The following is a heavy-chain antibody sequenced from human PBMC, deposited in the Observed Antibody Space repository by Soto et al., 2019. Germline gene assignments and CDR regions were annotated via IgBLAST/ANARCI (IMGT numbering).Heavy chain of an antibody. J-gene: IGHJ6*02. D-gene: IGHD1-26*01. CDR3: AGRVGATNYGMDV. V-gene: IGHV3-53*01. CDR2: IDSGGST. CDR1: EFTVSSNY. Sequence: EVQLVESGGGLIQPGGSLRLSCAASEFTVSSNYINWVRQAPGKGLECVSTIDSGGSTYYADSVKGRFTISRDNSKNTLSRQMNNLRAEDTAVYYGAGRVGATNYGMDVWGQGTTVTVSS.